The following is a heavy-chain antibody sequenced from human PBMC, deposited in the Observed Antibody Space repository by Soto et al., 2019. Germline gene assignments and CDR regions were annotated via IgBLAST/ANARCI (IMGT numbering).Heavy chain of an antibody. CDR3: ARVPIAADEHFDY. CDR2: ISSTSSTI. CDR1: GFTFSFYS. V-gene: IGHV3-48*01. J-gene: IGHJ4*02. D-gene: IGHD6-13*01. Sequence: GGSLRLSCAASGFTFSFYSVNWVRRAPGKGLEWVSYISSTSSTIYYADSAKGRFTISRDNAKTSLYLQMNSLRAEDTAVYYCARVPIAADEHFDYWGQGTLVTVSS.